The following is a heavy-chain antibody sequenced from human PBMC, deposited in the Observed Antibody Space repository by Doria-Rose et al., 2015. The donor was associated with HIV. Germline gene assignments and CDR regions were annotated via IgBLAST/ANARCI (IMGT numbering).Heavy chain of an antibody. CDR2: ICSDDQR. CDR3: ARIKSSRWYHKYYFDF. J-gene: IGHJ4*02. D-gene: IGHD6-13*01. CDR1: GVSLSSPGMG. Sequence: QESGPVLVKPTETLTLTCTVSGVSLSSPGMGVSWIRQPPGKALEWLAHICSDDQRSYKTSLKSRLTISRVTSKSQVVLTMTDTDPVDTATYYCARIKSSRWYHKYYFDFWGQGTLVIVSA. V-gene: IGHV2-26*01.